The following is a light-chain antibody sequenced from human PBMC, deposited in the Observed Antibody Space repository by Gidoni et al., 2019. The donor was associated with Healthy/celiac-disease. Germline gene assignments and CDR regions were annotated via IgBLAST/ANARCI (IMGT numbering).Light chain of an antibody. CDR3: QQYNNWPRT. CDR1: RSVSSN. Sequence: DIVMTQSPATLFVSPGERVTLSCRASRSVSSNLAWYQQKPGQAPRLLIYGASTRATGIPARFSGSGSGTEFTLTISSLQSEDFAVYYCQQYNNWPRTFGQGTKVEIK. V-gene: IGKV3-15*01. J-gene: IGKJ1*01. CDR2: GAS.